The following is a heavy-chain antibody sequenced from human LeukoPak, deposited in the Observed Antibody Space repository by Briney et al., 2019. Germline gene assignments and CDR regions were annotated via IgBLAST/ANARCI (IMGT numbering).Heavy chain of an antibody. CDR2: IYSGGST. J-gene: IGHJ4*02. V-gene: IGHV3-66*02. CDR1: GFTVSSNY. CDR3: ARTHPYDFWSGYYRQLFPYFDY. D-gene: IGHD3-3*01. Sequence: GGSLRLSCAASGFTVSSNYMSWVRQAPGKGLEWVSVIYSGGSTYYADSVKGRFTISRDNSKNTLYLQMNSLRAEDTAVYYCARTHPYDFWSGYYRQLFPYFDYWGQGTLVTVSS.